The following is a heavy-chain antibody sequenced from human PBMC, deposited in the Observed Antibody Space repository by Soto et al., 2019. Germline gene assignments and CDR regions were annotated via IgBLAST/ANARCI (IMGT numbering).Heavy chain of an antibody. CDR3: ARLVYDSRLNYLYFDH. D-gene: IGHD3-22*01. Sequence: SETLSLTCDASAVSISSGNWWSWVRQPPGKGLEWIAEVYNDGSANYHPSLESRATISVDRSKNQFSLRLSSVTAADTGKYYCARLVYDSRLNYLYFDHWGQGTLVTVSS. V-gene: IGHV4-4*02. CDR1: AVSISSGNW. CDR2: VYNDGSA. J-gene: IGHJ4*02.